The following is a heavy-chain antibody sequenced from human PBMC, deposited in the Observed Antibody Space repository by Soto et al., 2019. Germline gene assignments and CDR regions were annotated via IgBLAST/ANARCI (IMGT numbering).Heavy chain of an antibody. CDR1: GYSFTSYW. V-gene: IGHV5-51*01. J-gene: IGHJ3*02. D-gene: IGHD3-22*01. Sequence: GESLKISCKGSGYSFTSYWIGWVRQMPGKGLEWMGIIYPGDSDTRYSPSFQGQVTISADKSISTAYLQWSSLKASDTAMYYWARQPDYYESSGRDALDIWGQGTMVTVS. CDR3: ARQPDYYESSGRDALDI. CDR2: IYPGDSDT.